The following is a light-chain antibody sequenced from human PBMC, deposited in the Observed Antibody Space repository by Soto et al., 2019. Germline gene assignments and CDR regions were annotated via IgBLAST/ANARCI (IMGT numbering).Light chain of an antibody. Sequence: EIVMTQSPATLSVSPGERATLSCRASQSVSSNLAWYQQKPGQAPRLLIYGASTRATGIPARISGSGSGTEFTPTISSLQSEDIAVYYCQHYNYWGTFGQGTKVEIK. CDR1: QSVSSN. V-gene: IGKV3-15*01. J-gene: IGKJ1*01. CDR2: GAS. CDR3: QHYNYWGT.